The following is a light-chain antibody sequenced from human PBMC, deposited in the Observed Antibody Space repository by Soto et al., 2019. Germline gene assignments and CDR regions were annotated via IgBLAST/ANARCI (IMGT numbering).Light chain of an antibody. CDR2: DAS. CDR3: QQYNSYL. V-gene: IGKV1-5*01. Sequence: EIPMTQSASSLSASVGDGVSMXCRATQSCCSRLGWYQQRPGKAPKRLIYDASSMESGVPSRFSGSGSATECTLTISSLQPDDFATYYCQQYNSYLFGQGTKVDIK. J-gene: IGKJ1*01. CDR1: QSCCSR.